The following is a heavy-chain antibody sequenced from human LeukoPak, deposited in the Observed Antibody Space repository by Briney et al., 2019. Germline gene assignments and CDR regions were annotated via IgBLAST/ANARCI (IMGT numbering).Heavy chain of an antibody. Sequence: SETLSLTCTVSGGSISSYYWSWIRQPAGKGLEWIGRIFTSGSTNYNASLKSRVTMSVDTSKNQFSLKLRSVTAADTAVYYCARAPVTVKDSFDIWGQGTMVTVPS. D-gene: IGHD4-11*01. J-gene: IGHJ3*02. CDR3: ARAPVTVKDSFDI. CDR1: GGSISSYY. CDR2: IFTSGST. V-gene: IGHV4-4*07.